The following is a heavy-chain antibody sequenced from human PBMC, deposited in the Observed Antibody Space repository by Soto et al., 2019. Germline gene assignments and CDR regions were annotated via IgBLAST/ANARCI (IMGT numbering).Heavy chain of an antibody. CDR2: SSRSGSTI. D-gene: IGHD3-22*01. CDR1: GFSFSDYE. Sequence: EVQLVESGGGVVQPGGSLRLSCAASGFSFSDYEMNWVRQAPGKGLEWVSYSSRSGSTIKYADSVKGRFTISRDYAKTSLYLQMNSLRVEDTAVYYCAIGYYSKKFDYWGQGTLVSVSS. J-gene: IGHJ4*02. CDR3: AIGYYSKKFDY. V-gene: IGHV3-48*03.